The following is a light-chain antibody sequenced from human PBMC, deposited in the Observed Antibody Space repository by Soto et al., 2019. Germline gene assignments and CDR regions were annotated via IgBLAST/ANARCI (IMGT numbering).Light chain of an antibody. J-gene: IGKJ1*01. V-gene: IGKV3-20*01. Sequence: EIVLTQSPGTLSLSPGERATLSCRASQSVSSNYLAWYQQKPGQAPRLLIYGASSRATGIPDRFSGSGSGTDFTLTISRLEPEECAVYYWQQYGSSPPITFGQGTKVEIK. CDR2: GAS. CDR3: QQYGSSPPIT. CDR1: QSVSSNY.